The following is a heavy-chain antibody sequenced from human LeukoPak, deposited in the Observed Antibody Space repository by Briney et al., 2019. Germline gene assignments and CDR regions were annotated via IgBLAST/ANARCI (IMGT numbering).Heavy chain of an antibody. CDR3: AKVPSTYSSSCY. CDR1: GFTFSNYA. J-gene: IGHJ4*02. CDR2: ISGSGSST. Sequence: GGSLRLSCVASGFTFSNYAMTWVRQAPGKGLEWVSTISGSGSSTYHADSVKGRFTISRDNSKNTLYLQMNSLRAEDTAVYYCAKVPSTYSSSCYWGQGTLVTVSS. D-gene: IGHD6-13*01. V-gene: IGHV3-23*01.